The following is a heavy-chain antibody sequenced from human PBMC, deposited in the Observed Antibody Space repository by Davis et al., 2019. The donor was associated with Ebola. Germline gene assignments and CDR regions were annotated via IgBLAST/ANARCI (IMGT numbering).Heavy chain of an antibody. CDR2: IYSGGST. Sequence: GGSLRLSCTASGFTISSNSMTWVRQAPGKGLEWVSIIYSGGSTFYAESVKGRFTISRDDSKSIAYLQMNSLKTEDTAVYYCSREATGTGLLGYWGQGTLLTVSS. D-gene: IGHD6-13*01. CDR1: GFTISSNS. J-gene: IGHJ4*02. V-gene: IGHV3-66*01. CDR3: SREATGTGLLGY.